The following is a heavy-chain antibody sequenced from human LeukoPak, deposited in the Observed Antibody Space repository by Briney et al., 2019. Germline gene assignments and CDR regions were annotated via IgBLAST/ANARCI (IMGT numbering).Heavy chain of an antibody. J-gene: IGHJ4*02. D-gene: IGHD6-19*01. Sequence: KPSETLSLTCTVSGGSISSYYWSWIRQPARKGLEWIGRIYTSGSTNYNPSLKSRVTMSVDTSKNQFSLKLSSVTAADTAVYYCASSFTGYSSGWYLSIWGQGTLVTVSS. V-gene: IGHV4-4*07. CDR2: IYTSGST. CDR3: ASSFTGYSSGWYLSI. CDR1: GGSISSYY.